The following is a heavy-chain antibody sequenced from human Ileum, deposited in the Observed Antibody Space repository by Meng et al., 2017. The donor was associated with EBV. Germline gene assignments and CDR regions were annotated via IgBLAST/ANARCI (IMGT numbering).Heavy chain of an antibody. V-gene: IGHV4-61*03. J-gene: IGHJ5*02. CDR3: AYYFVGRGGPGS. D-gene: IGHD3-9*01. Sequence: GSGLGSPSHTLSRTCSVSGGSVSRQAYAWSWIRQPPGKGLEWIGCMYDSDNAKYNPSLNSRVTISIATTRNHVVLKLTSVTAADTAVYYCAYYFVGRGGPGSWGQGTLVTVSS. CDR2: MYDSDNA. CDR1: GGSVSRQAYA.